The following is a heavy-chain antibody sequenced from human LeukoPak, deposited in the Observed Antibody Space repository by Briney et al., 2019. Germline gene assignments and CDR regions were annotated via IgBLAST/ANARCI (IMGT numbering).Heavy chain of an antibody. CDR1: GFTFSSYE. CDR3: ARDSGGSSPFDY. CDR2: ISNSGSTI. J-gene: IGHJ4*02. Sequence: GGSLILSCAASGFTFSSYEMHWVRQAPGKGLEWVSYISNSGSTIYYADSVKGRFTISRDNAKNSLYLQMNSLRAEDTAVYYCARDSGGSSPFDYWGQGTLVTVSS. D-gene: IGHD2-15*01. V-gene: IGHV3-48*03.